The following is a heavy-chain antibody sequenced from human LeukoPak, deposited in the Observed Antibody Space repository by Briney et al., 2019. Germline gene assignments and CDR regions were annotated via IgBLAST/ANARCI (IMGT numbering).Heavy chain of an antibody. Sequence: GESLKISCKGSGYSFANYWISWVRQMPGKGLEWMGRIDPSDSYTKYSPSFQGHVTMSTDHSMTTAYLQWSRLQASDTAMYYCTRLTDYHILTGYYRAYWGQGTLVTVSS. J-gene: IGHJ4*02. CDR1: GYSFANYW. CDR2: IDPSDSYT. D-gene: IGHD3-9*01. CDR3: TRLTDYHILTGYYRAY. V-gene: IGHV5-10-1*01.